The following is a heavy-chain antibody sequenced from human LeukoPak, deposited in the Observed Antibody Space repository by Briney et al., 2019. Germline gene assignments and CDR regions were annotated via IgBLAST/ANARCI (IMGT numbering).Heavy chain of an antibody. CDR3: AKGDWLDY. CDR2: ISWNSGSI. CDR1: GFSFDDFA. V-gene: IGHV3-9*01. Sequence: GRSLRLSCAASGFSFDDFAMHWVRQAPGRGLEWVSGISWNSGSITYADSVKGRFTISRDNAKSSLYRQMDSLRTEDTALYYCAKGDWLDYWGQGTLVTVSS. J-gene: IGHJ4*02. D-gene: IGHD1-26*01.